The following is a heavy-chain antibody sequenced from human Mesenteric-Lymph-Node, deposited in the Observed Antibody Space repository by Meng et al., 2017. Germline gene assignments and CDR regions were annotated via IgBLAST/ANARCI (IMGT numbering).Heavy chain of an antibody. V-gene: IGHV3-21*01. CDR1: GFTFSSYS. Sequence: GESLKISCAASGFTFSSYSMNWVRQAPGKGLDWVSSISRSSSYIYYADSVKGRFTISRDNAKNSLYLQMNSLRAEDTAVYYCARDVTSPLWISDYWGQGTLVTVSS. D-gene: IGHD1-1*01. CDR2: ISRSSSYI. CDR3: ARDVTSPLWISDY. J-gene: IGHJ4*02.